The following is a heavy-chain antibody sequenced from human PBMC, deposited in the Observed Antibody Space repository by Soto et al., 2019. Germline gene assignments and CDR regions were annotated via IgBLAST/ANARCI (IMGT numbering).Heavy chain of an antibody. V-gene: IGHV3-30-3*01. CDR2: ISYDGNNE. CDR1: GFTFSAYT. J-gene: IGHJ3*02. D-gene: IGHD1-26*01. CDR3: ARDGYSGRSDGFDI. Sequence: ESGGGVVQPGRSLRLSCAASGFTFSAYTMHWVRQPPGKGLEWVAVISYDGNNERYTDPLKGRFTVSRDNSKSTLYLQMNRLKSEEAAVYYCARDGYSGRSDGFDIWGQRTMVTVSS.